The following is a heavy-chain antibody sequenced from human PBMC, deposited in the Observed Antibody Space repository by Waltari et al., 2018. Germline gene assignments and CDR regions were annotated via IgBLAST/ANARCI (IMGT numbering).Heavy chain of an antibody. V-gene: IGHV4-59*01. Sequence: QVQLQESGPGLVKPSETLSLTCTVSRCSLSVDYWSWIRQPPGKGLEWIAFIHHTGSTNSNPSLASRVTISVDTSKNQFSLRLSSVTAADTAVYYCAKGGASSRPFDQWGQGTLVTVSS. CDR2: IHHTGST. CDR3: AKGGASSRPFDQ. CDR1: RCSLSVDY. J-gene: IGHJ4*02.